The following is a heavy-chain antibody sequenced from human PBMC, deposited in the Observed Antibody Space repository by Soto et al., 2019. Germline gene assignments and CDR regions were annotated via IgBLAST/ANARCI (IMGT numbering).Heavy chain of an antibody. D-gene: IGHD3-16*01. Sequence: VGSLRLSCAASGFTFSAYWMNWGRQAPGKGLEWGANINQDGSETSYVDSVKGRFTISRDNAKNSLYLQMNSLRAEDTAVYYCASFGRPLNWGQGTLVTVS. CDR1: GFTFSAYW. CDR2: INQDGSET. V-gene: IGHV3-7*01. CDR3: ASFGRPLN. J-gene: IGHJ4*02.